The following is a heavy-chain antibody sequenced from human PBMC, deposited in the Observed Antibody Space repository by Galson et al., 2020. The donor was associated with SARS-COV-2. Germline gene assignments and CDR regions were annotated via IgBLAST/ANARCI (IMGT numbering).Heavy chain of an antibody. Sequence: GESLKISCKGSGYSFTSYWIGWVRQMPGKGLEWMGIIYPGDSDTRYSPSFQGQVTISADKSISTAYLQWSSLKASDTAMYYCARLPPQRTYCSGGSCYSDAFDIWGQGIMVTVSS. CDR1: GYSFTSYW. CDR2: IYPGDSDT. V-gene: IGHV5-51*01. J-gene: IGHJ3*02. CDR3: ARLPPQRTYCSGGSCYSDAFDI. D-gene: IGHD2-15*01.